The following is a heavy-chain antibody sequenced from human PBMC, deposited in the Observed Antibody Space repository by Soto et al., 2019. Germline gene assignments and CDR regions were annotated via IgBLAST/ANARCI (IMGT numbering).Heavy chain of an antibody. V-gene: IGHV3-30*18. D-gene: IGHD3-10*01. CDR3: AKESSLWFGELLSGSYYYYGMDV. CDR2: ISYDGSNK. CDR1: GFTFSSYG. Sequence: GGSLRLSCAASGFTFSSYGMHWVRQAPGKGLEWVAVISYDGSNKYYADSVKGRFTISRDNSKNTLYLQMNSLRAEDTAVYYCAKESSLWFGELLSGSYYYYGMDVWGQGTTVTVSS. J-gene: IGHJ6*02.